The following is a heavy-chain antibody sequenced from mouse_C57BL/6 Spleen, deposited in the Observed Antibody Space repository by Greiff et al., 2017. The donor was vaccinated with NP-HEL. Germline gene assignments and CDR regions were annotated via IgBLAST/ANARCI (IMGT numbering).Heavy chain of an antibody. CDR2: IYPRSGNT. V-gene: IGHV1-81*01. J-gene: IGHJ3*01. D-gene: IGHD3-2*02. CDR1: GYTFTSYG. Sequence: VQLQQSGAELARPGASVKLSCKASGYTFTSYGISWVKQRTGQGLEWIGEIYPRSGNTYYNEKFKGKATLTADKSSSTAYIELRSLTSEDSAVYFCARGQLRAWFAYWGQGTLVTVSA. CDR3: ARGQLRAWFAY.